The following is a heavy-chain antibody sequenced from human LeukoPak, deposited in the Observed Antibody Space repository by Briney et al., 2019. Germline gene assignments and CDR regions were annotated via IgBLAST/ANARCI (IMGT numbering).Heavy chain of an antibody. CDR3: ARVRVRSGYSYGALGY. Sequence: PSETLSLTCTVSGGSISSGSYYWSWIRQPAGKGLEWIGRIYTSGSTNYNPSLKSRVTISVDTSKNPFSLKLNSVTAADTAVYYCARVRVRSGYSYGALGYWGQGTLVTVSS. V-gene: IGHV4-61*02. J-gene: IGHJ4*02. CDR2: IYTSGST. CDR1: GGSISSGSYY. D-gene: IGHD5-18*01.